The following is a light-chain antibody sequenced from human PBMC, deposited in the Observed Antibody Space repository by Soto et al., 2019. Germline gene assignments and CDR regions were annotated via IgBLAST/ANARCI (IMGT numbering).Light chain of an antibody. CDR2: DVT. Sequence: QSALTQPPSASGSPGQSVTISCTGTSSDVGGYVSWYQQHPGKAPKLMIYDVTKRPSGVPDRFSGSKSGNTASLTVSGLQAEDDADYYCSSYAGSNTDDVFGGGTKLTVL. J-gene: IGLJ2*01. V-gene: IGLV2-8*01. CDR3: SSYAGSNTDDV. CDR1: SSDVGGY.